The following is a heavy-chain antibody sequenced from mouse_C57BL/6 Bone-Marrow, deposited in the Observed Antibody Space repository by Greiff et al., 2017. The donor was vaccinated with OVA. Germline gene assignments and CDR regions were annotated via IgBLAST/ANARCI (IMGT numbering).Heavy chain of an antibody. V-gene: IGHV5-15*01. Sequence: EVKLVESGGGLVLPGGSLKLSCAASGFTFSDYGMAWVRQAPRKGPEWVAFISNLAYSIYYADTVTGRFTISRENAKNTLYLEMSCLGSEDTAMYDCARQEGTAQATFWYAYWGQGTLVTVSA. CDR1: GFTFSDYG. J-gene: IGHJ3*01. CDR2: ISNLAYSI. D-gene: IGHD3-2*02. CDR3: ARQEGTAQATFWYAY.